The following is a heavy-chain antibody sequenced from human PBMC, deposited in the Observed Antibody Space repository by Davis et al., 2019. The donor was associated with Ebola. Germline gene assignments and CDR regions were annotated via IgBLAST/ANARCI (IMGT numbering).Heavy chain of an antibody. CDR1: AFTFSNYW. CDR3: ACSSWYGYDAFDI. CDR2: ISDGGTST. V-gene: IGHV3-23*01. Sequence: GESLKISCEASAFTFSNYWMSWVRQAPGKGLEWVSGISDGGTSTYYADSVEGRFTISRDNSKNTLYLQMNSLRAEDTAVYYCACSSWYGYDAFDIWGQGTMVTVSS. J-gene: IGHJ3*02. D-gene: IGHD6-13*01.